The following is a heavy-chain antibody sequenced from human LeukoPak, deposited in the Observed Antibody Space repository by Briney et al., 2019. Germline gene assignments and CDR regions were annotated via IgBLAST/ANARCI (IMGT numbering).Heavy chain of an antibody. J-gene: IGHJ6*03. CDR3: ARPTVERYYYMGV. CDR1: GGSISSSSYY. CDR2: IYYSGST. D-gene: IGHD5-24*01. Sequence: PSETLSLTCTVSGGSISSSSYYWGWIRQPPGKGLEWIGSIYYSGSTYYNPSLKSRVTISVDTSKNQFSLKLSSVTAADTAVYYCARPTVERYYYMGVWGKGTTVTVSS. V-gene: IGHV4-39*01.